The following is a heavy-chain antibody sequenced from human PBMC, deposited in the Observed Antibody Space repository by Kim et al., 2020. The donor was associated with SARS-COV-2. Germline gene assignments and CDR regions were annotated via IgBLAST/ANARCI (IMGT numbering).Heavy chain of an antibody. CDR2: ISFDGSNK. Sequence: GGSLRLSCAASGFTFSSYAMHWVRQAPGKGLEWVAVISFDGSNKDYADSVKGRLTISRDNSRNTLYLQMDSMRADDTAVYYCAKGRGSGWYSDFDYWGQGTLVTVSS. J-gene: IGHJ4*02. CDR1: GFTFSSYA. D-gene: IGHD6-19*01. CDR3: AKGRGSGWYSDFDY. V-gene: IGHV3-30*18.